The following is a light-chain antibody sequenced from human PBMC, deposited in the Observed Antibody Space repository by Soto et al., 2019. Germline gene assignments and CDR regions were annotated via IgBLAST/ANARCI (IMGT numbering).Light chain of an antibody. J-gene: IGKJ4*01. CDR2: YSS. CDR1: QSVRTN. Sequence: EVMMTQFPDTVSVTPGETVTLSCGASQSVRTNLAWYQQRPGQAPRLLIHYSSTRATDVPARFSGSGSGTDFTLTISRLEPEDFAVYYCQQFSSYPLTFGGGTKVDIK. V-gene: IGKV3D-15*01. CDR3: QQFSSYPLT.